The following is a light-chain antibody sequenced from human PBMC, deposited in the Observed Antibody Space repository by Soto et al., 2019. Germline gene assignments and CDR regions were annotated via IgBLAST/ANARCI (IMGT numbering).Light chain of an antibody. V-gene: IGLV2-18*01. J-gene: IGLJ1*01. CDR3: SLYTSENTYV. Sequence: SQPPSVSGSPGQSFTISCTGTITDFVSYNRVSWYQQPPGTAPKLIIYEASNRPSGVPDRFSGYKYGNTASLTISGLQAPDEADYYCSLYTSENTYVFGTGTKVTVL. CDR2: EAS. CDR1: ITDFVSYNR.